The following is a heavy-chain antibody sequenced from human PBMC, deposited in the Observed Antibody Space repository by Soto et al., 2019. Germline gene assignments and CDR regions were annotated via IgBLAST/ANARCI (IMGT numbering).Heavy chain of an antibody. J-gene: IGHJ4*02. CDR1: GYTFTGYY. Sequence: EASVKVSCKASGYTFTGYYMHWVRQAPGQGLEWMGWINPNNGGTNYAQKFQGWVTMTRDTSISTAYMELSRLRSDDTAVYYCARGGIAVAAFYFDYWGQGTLVTVSS. CDR3: ARGGIAVAAFYFDY. V-gene: IGHV1-2*04. D-gene: IGHD6-19*01. CDR2: INPNNGGT.